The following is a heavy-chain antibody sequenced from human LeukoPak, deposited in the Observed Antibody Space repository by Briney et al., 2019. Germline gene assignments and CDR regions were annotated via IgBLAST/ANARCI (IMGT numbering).Heavy chain of an antibody. J-gene: IGHJ4*02. CDR2: ISYDGSNK. Sequence: PGRSLRLSCAASGFTFSSYGMHWVRQAPGKGLEWVTVISYDGSNKYYADSVKGRFTISRDNSKNTVYLEMNSLRAEDTAVYYCANGFRWSGVYYDSSGYYRYWGQGTLVAVSS. D-gene: IGHD3-22*01. CDR3: ANGFRWSGVYYDSSGYYRY. CDR1: GFTFSSYG. V-gene: IGHV3-30*18.